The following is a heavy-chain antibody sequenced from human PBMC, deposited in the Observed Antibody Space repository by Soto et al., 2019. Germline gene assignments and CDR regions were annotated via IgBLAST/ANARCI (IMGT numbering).Heavy chain of an antibody. CDR3: ARDSRQVAVAGIPDYFDY. CDR2: ISGDNGNT. D-gene: IGHD6-19*01. J-gene: IGHJ4*02. Sequence: QVQLVQSGAAVKKPGASVKVSCKASGYTFTSYGISWVRQAPGQGLEWMGWISGDNGNTNYAHKLQGRVTMTTDTSTSTAYMELRSLRSDDTAVYYCARDSRQVAVAGIPDYFDYWGQGPLVTVSS. CDR1: GYTFTSYG. V-gene: IGHV1-18*01.